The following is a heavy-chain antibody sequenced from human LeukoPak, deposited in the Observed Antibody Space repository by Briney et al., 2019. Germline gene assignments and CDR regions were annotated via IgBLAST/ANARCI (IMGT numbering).Heavy chain of an antibody. CDR1: GASISNYY. CDR3: ARLGSYHDF. Sequence: SETLSLACTVSGASISNYYWSWIRQTPEKGLERMGHIHSSGGSSYYPSLKSRLTLSIDTSRNQLSLKLPSVTAADTAVYFCARLGSYHDFWGQGALVTVSS. CDR2: IHSSGGS. J-gene: IGHJ4*02. V-gene: IGHV4-4*09. D-gene: IGHD1-26*01.